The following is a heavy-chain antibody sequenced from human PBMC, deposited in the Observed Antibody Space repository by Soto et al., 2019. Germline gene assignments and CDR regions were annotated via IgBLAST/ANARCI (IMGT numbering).Heavy chain of an antibody. CDR3: ARVSWREKYGMDV. V-gene: IGHV3-11*01. Sequence: GGSVRLSCAASGFTFSDSYMSWIRQAPGKGLEWISYITFSGNTVYYADSLKGRFTISRDNAKNSLYLQMNRLRAEDTAVYYCARVSWREKYGMDVWGQGTTVTVSS. CDR1: GFTFSDSY. CDR2: ITFSGNTV. J-gene: IGHJ6*02.